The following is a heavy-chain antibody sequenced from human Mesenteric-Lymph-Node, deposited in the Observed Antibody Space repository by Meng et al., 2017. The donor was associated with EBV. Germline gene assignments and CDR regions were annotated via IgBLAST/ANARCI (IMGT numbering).Heavy chain of an antibody. V-gene: IGHV4-4*01. CDR1: GDSAGSITR. CDR2: IFPTGGT. Sequence: QWQLPQGGHRLVEHAEHPSLPLSRSGDSAGSITRSNWARSPPGQGLEWMGDIFPTGGTNYNPYPKSRVTISVDKSKNQFSLKLSSVTAADTAVYFCAGGFGDNNNWFGPWGQGTLVTVSS. CDR3: AGGFGDNNNWFGP. D-gene: IGHD4-17*01. J-gene: IGHJ5*02.